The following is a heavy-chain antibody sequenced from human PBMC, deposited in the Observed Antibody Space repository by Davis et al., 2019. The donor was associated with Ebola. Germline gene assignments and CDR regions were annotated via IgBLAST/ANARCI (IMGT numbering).Heavy chain of an antibody. V-gene: IGHV4-59*08. D-gene: IGHD6-13*01. CDR1: GGSISSYY. J-gene: IGHJ4*02. CDR2: IYYSGIT. CDR3: ARGDTSSFAGNRYYLDY. Sequence: MPSETLSLTCTVSGGSISSYYWSWIRQPPGKGLEWIGYIYYSGITNYNPSLKSRVTISVDTSKDQFSLKLTSMSDADTAVYYCARGDTSSFAGNRYYLDYWGQGIPVTVSS.